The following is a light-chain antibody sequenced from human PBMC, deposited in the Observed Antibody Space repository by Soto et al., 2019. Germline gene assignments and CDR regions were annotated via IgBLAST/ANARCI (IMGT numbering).Light chain of an antibody. CDR3: QQSYSTPLS. J-gene: IGKJ4*01. V-gene: IGKV1-39*01. Sequence: DIKMTKSPSSLSASVGDRVTITCRASQSISSYLNWYQQKPGKDPKLLIYAASSLQSGVPSRISGSGSGTDFTLTNSSLQPEDFATYYCQQSYSTPLSSGGGTKVEIK. CDR2: AAS. CDR1: QSISSY.